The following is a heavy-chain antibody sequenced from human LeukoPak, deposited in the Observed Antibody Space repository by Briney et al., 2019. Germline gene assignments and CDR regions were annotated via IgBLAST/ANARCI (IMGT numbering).Heavy chain of an antibody. CDR3: ARIRDGYNDAYDI. J-gene: IGHJ3*02. CDR2: INPDGGDT. Sequence: ASVKVSCKASGYTFTHSYIHWVRQAPGQVLEGMGLINPDGGDTNYAQTFQGRVTLTRDTSTSTVYMELSSLRSEDAAIYYCARIRDGYNDAYDIWGQGTVVTVPS. CDR1: GYTFTHSY. D-gene: IGHD5-24*01. V-gene: IGHV1-46*01.